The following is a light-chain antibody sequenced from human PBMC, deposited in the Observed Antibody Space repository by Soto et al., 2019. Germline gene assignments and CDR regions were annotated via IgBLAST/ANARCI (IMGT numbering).Light chain of an antibody. V-gene: IGKV3-15*01. CDR2: GAS. Sequence: ERVMTQSPATLSVSPGERATLSCRASQSVSSNLAWYQQKPGQAPRLLIYGASTRATGIPGRFSGSGSGTEFTLTISSLQSEDFAIYYCQQYNDWPLTFGQGTKV. CDR1: QSVSSN. CDR3: QQYNDWPLT. J-gene: IGKJ1*01.